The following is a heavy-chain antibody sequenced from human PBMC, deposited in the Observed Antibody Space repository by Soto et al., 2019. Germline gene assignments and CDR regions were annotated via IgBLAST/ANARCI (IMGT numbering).Heavy chain of an antibody. J-gene: IGHJ4*02. D-gene: IGHD3-10*01. CDR1: GGSFSGYY. CDR3: ARVPTYYYGSGNPGYFDY. Sequence: QVQLQQWGAGLLKPSETLSLTCAVYGGSFSGYYWSWIRQPPGKGLEWIGEINHSGSTNYNPSLKSRVTISVDPSKNQFSLKLSSVTAADTAVYYCARVPTYYYGSGNPGYFDYWGQGTLVTVSS. CDR2: INHSGST. V-gene: IGHV4-34*01.